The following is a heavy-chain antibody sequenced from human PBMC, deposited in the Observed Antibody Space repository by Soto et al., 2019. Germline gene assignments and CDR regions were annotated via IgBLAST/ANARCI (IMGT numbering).Heavy chain of an antibody. D-gene: IGHD1-26*01. CDR3: ANSGSYYMGY. Sequence: GGSLRLSCAASGFTFSNYNMNWVRQAPGKGLEWVSYISSSSSSIYYADSVKGRFTISRDNAKNSLYLQMNSLRDEDTAVYYCANSGSYYMGYWGQGTLVTVS. CDR2: ISSSSSSI. V-gene: IGHV3-48*02. CDR1: GFTFSNYN. J-gene: IGHJ4*02.